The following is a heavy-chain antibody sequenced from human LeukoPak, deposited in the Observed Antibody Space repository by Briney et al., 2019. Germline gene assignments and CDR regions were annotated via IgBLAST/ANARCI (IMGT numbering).Heavy chain of an antibody. CDR1: GFTFSSYA. J-gene: IGHJ4*02. D-gene: IGHD2-15*01. V-gene: IGHV3-23*01. Sequence: GGSLRLSCAASGFTFSSYAMSWVRQAPGKGLEWVSTISVSGGNTYYADSVKGRFTISRDNSKSTMYMQMNSLRVEDTATYYCLRYCSGGNCYSGAYWGQGTLVTVSS. CDR2: ISVSGGNT. CDR3: LRYCSGGNCYSGAY.